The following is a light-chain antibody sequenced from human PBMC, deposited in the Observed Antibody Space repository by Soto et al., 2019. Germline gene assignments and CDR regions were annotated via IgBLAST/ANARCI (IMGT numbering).Light chain of an antibody. CDR2: DAS. CDR1: QSISSW. J-gene: IGKJ2*01. V-gene: IGKV1-5*01. Sequence: DIPMTQSPSTLSASVGDRVTTTCRASQSISSWLAWYQQKPGKAPKLLIYDASSLESGVPSRFSGSGSGTEFTLTISSLQPDDFATYYCQQYNSYSVTFGQGTKLEIK. CDR3: QQYNSYSVT.